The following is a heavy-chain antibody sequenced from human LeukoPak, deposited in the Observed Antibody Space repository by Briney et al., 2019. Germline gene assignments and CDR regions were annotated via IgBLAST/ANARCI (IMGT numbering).Heavy chain of an antibody. CDR3: ARDRGFLQNGYFDY. CDR2: IIPIFGTA. CDR1: GGTFSSYA. J-gene: IGHJ4*02. V-gene: IGHV1-69*13. D-gene: IGHD3-10*01. Sequence: ASVTVSCKASGGTFSSYAISWVRQAPGQGLEWMGGIIPIFGTANYAQKFQGRVTITADESTSTAYMELSSLRSEDTAVYYCARDRGFLQNGYFDYWGQGTLVTVPS.